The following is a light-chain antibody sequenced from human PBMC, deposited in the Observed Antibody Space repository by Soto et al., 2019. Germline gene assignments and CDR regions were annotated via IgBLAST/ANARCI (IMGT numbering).Light chain of an antibody. Sequence: EIMMTQSPATLSVSPGERATLSCRASQSVSNNLAWYQHKPRKVPRLLIYYASTRATGIPTRFSGSGSGTEFTLTISSQQSEDVPVYYCQQYNNWPPITFGQGTRLEIK. J-gene: IGKJ5*01. CDR2: YAS. CDR1: QSVSNN. V-gene: IGKV3-15*01. CDR3: QQYNNWPPIT.